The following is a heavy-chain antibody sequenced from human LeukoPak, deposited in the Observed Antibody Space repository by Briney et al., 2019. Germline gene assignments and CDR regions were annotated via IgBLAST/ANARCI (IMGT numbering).Heavy chain of an antibody. D-gene: IGHD3-10*01. CDR3: ARELGGAGSYFFPYCGMDV. V-gene: IGHV1-18*01. CDR1: GYTFISYG. J-gene: IGHJ6*02. Sequence: GASVKVSCKASGYTFISYGINWVRQAPGQGLEWMGWISGYNGNTNYAQNLQGRVTMTRDTSTSTAYMELRSLRSDDTAVYYCARELGGAGSYFFPYCGMDVWGQGTTVTVSS. CDR2: ISGYNGNT.